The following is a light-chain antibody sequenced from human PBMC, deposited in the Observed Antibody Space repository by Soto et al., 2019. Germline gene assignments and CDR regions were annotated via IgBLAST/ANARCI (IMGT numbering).Light chain of an antibody. Sequence: EIVLTQSPGTLSSSPGERATLSCRASQTVTSNYLAWYQQKPGQAPRLLFFGASIRATGLPDRFSGGGSGTDFTLTISRLEPEDFAVYYCQQYGSSPGTFGLGTKVEVK. CDR2: GAS. V-gene: IGKV3-20*01. CDR1: QTVTSNY. CDR3: QQYGSSPGT. J-gene: IGKJ1*01.